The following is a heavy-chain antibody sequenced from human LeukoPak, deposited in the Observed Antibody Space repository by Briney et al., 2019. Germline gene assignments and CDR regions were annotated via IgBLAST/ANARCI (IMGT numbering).Heavy chain of an antibody. V-gene: IGHV1-18*01. Sequence: ASVKVSCKASGYTFTSYGISWVRQAPGQGLEWMGWISAYNGNTNYAQKLQGRVTMTTDTSTSTAYMELRSLRSDDTAVYYCARVDYDILTGHQGGFSDYWGQGTLVTVSS. D-gene: IGHD3-9*01. CDR1: GYTFTSYG. CDR2: ISAYNGNT. CDR3: ARVDYDILTGHQGGFSDY. J-gene: IGHJ4*02.